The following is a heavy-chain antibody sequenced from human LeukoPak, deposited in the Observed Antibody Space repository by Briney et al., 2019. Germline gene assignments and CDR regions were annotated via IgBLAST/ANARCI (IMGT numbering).Heavy chain of an antibody. Sequence: GASVKVSCKASGYTFTSYYMHWVRQAPGQGLERMGIINPSGGSTSYAQKFQGRVTMTRDTSTSTVYMELSSLSSEDTAVYYCARARLRYYQLLPYWGQGTLVTVSS. V-gene: IGHV1-46*01. J-gene: IGHJ4*02. CDR2: INPSGGST. D-gene: IGHD2-2*01. CDR1: GYTFTSYY. CDR3: ARARLRYYQLLPY.